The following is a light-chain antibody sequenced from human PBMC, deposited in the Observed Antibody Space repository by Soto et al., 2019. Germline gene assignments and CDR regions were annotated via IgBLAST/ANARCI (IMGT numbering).Light chain of an antibody. CDR2: AAS. CDR3: KKNNSAPALP. Sequence: DIQMTQSPSSLSASVGDRVTITCRASQSISNYLAWYQQKPGKVPTLLIYAASTLQSGDPSRFTGSGSGTDFSPSISGLQPEDVAASYCKKNNSAPALPFGGGTKVEIK. V-gene: IGKV1-27*01. J-gene: IGKJ4*01. CDR1: QSISNY.